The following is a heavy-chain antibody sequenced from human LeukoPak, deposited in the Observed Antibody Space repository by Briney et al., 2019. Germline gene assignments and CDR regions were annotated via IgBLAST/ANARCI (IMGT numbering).Heavy chain of an antibody. V-gene: IGHV1-2*02. CDR3: ARDGGWGYNWFDP. J-gene: IGHJ5*02. D-gene: IGHD6-19*01. CDR1: GYTFINYY. Sequence: APVKVFCKASGYTFINYYIHWVRQAPGQGLEWMGWINPNSGGTIYAQNFQGRVTMTSDTSISTAYMEVTRLRSDDTAVYYCARDGGWGYNWFDPWGQGTLVTVSS. CDR2: INPNSGGT.